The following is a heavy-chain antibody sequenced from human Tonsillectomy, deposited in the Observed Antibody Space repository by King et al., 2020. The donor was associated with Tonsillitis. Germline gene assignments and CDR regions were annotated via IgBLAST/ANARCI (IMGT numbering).Heavy chain of an antibody. V-gene: IGHV2-70*11. CDR2: IDWDDDK. Sequence: TLKESGPALVKPTQTLTLTCSFSGFSLSTSGMCVSWIRQPPGKALEWLARIDWDDDKYYSTSLKTRLTISKDTSKNQVVLTMTNMDPVDTATYYCARKSASTGSPGKTRYYYGMDVWGQGTAVTVSS. D-gene: IGHD4-17*01. J-gene: IGHJ6*02. CDR1: GFSLSTSGMC. CDR3: ARKSASTGSPGKTRYYYGMDV.